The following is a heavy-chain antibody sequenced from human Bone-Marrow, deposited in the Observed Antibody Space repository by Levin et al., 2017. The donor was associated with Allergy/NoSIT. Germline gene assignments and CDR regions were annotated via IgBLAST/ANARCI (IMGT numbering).Heavy chain of an antibody. J-gene: IGHJ4*02. CDR1: GFTFGDYA. CDR2: IRSKAYGGTT. D-gene: IGHD3-3*01. Sequence: PGGSLRLSCTASGFTFGDYAMSWVRQAPGKGLEWVGFIRSKAYGGTTEYAASVKGRFTISRDDSKSIAYLQMNSLKTEDTAVYYCTREDFGVGKGWLLFLDSYFDYWGQGTLVTVSS. CDR3: TREDFGVGKGWLLFLDSYFDY. V-gene: IGHV3-49*04.